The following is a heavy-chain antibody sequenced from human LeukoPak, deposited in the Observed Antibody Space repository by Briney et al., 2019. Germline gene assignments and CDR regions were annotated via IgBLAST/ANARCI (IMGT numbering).Heavy chain of an antibody. V-gene: IGHV4-59*01. J-gene: IGHJ4*02. CDR1: GGSISSYY. D-gene: IGHD6-13*01. CDR3: ARGSIAAAGPEVGSYYFDY. Sequence: TSETLSLTCTVSGGSISSYYWSWIRQPPGKGLEWIGYIYYSGSTNYNPSLKSRVTISVDTSKNQFSLKLCSVTAADTAVYYCARGSIAAAGPEVGSYYFDYWGQGTLVTVSS. CDR2: IYYSGST.